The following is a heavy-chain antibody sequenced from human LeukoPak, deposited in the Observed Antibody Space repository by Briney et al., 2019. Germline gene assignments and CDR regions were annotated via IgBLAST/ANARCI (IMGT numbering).Heavy chain of an antibody. D-gene: IGHD3-3*01. CDR3: ARVSRITIFGVVIGAFYFDY. J-gene: IGHJ4*02. Sequence: SETLSLTCAVYGGSFSGYYWSWIRQPPGKGLEWIGEINHSGSTNYNPSLKSRVTISVDTSKNQFSLKLSSVTAADTAVYYCARVSRITIFGVVIGAFYFDYWGQGTLVTVSS. CDR1: GGSFSGYY. V-gene: IGHV4-34*01. CDR2: INHSGST.